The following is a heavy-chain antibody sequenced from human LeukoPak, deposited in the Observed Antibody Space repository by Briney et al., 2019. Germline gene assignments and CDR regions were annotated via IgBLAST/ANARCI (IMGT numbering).Heavy chain of an antibody. CDR3: VKDTSSGSYYYFDC. D-gene: IGHD1-26*01. J-gene: IGHJ4*02. V-gene: IGHV3-64D*06. Sequence: GGSLRLSCSVSGFTFRRYGMYWVRQAPGKGLEYVSAISSSGSSTNYADSVKDRFTISRDNSKNSLFLQMTSLRAEDTAVYYCVKDTSSGSYYYFDCWGQGILVTVSS. CDR2: ISSSGSST. CDR1: GFTFRRYG.